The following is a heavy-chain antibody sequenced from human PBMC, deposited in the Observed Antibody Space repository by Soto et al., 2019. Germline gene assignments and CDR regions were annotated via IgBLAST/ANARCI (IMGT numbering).Heavy chain of an antibody. CDR1: GGSISSSNW. CDR2: IYHSGST. J-gene: IGHJ6*02. D-gene: IGHD2-15*01. Sequence: QVQLQESGPGLVKPSGTLSLTCAVSGGSISSSNWWSWVRQPPGKGLEWIGEIYHSGSTNYNPSLKSRVIISVDKSKNQFSLKLSSVTAADTAVYYCARLVVVAATLGYYYYGMDVWGQGTTVTVSS. V-gene: IGHV4-4*02. CDR3: ARLVVVAATLGYYYYGMDV.